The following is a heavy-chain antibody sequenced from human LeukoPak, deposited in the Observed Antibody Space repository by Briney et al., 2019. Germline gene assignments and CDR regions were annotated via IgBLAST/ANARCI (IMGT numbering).Heavy chain of an antibody. Sequence: PGGSLRLSCAASGFSFSSYGMHWVRQAPGKGLEWVAVISYDGSNKYFADSVRGRFTISRDNSKNTLYLQTNSLRAEDTAVYYCASGGGYCSSTSCYVSDYWGQGTLVTVSS. D-gene: IGHD2-2*01. V-gene: IGHV3-30*03. J-gene: IGHJ4*02. CDR3: ASGGGYCSSTSCYVSDY. CDR2: ISYDGSNK. CDR1: GFSFSSYG.